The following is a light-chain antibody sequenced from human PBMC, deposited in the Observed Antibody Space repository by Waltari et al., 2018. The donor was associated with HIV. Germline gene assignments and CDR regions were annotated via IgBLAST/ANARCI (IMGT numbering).Light chain of an antibody. V-gene: IGLV3-1*01. Sequence: SYELTQPPSVSVSPVQTASIPCSGDKLGDKYACWYQQNPGQSPVLVIYQDSKWSSGIPERFSCSNSGNTATLTISGTQSMDEADYYCQAWDSSTVVFGGGTKLTVL. CDR3: QAWDSSTVV. CDR1: KLGDKY. CDR2: QDS. J-gene: IGLJ2*01.